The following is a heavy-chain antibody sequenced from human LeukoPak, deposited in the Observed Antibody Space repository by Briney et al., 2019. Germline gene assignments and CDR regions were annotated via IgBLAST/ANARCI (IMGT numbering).Heavy chain of an antibody. CDR1: GGSISYYH. Sequence: NPSETLSLTCTVSGGSISYYHWSWIRQPPGKGLEWIGYIYYSGSTNYNPSLKSRVTISVDTSKNQFSLKLNSVTAADTAVYYCARITYGDNHFDIWGQGTMVTVSS. V-gene: IGHV4-59*01. J-gene: IGHJ3*02. CDR3: ARITYGDNHFDI. D-gene: IGHD4-23*01. CDR2: IYYSGST.